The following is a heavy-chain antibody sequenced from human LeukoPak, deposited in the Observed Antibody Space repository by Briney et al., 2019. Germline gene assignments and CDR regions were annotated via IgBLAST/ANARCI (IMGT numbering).Heavy chain of an antibody. CDR3: TTDIMITFGGVIVNDY. Sequence: GDSLRLSCTASGFTFSNAWMSWVRQAPGKGLEWVGRIKSKTDGGTTDYAAPVKGIFTISRDDSKNTMYLQMNSLKTEDTAVYYCTTDIMITFGGVIVNDYWGQGTLVTVSS. D-gene: IGHD3-16*02. V-gene: IGHV3-15*01. J-gene: IGHJ4*02. CDR2: IKSKTDGGTT. CDR1: GFTFSNAW.